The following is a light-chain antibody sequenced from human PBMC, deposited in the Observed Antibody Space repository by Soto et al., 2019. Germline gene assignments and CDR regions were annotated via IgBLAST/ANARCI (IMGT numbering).Light chain of an antibody. J-gene: IGLJ1*01. CDR3: CSYAGSSPWV. CDR2: EAS. Sequence: QSALTQPASVSGSPGQSITSSCTGTSSDVGSYNLVSWYQQHPGKVPKIMIYEASKRPSGAPNRFSGSKSGNTASLTISGLQAEDEAYYYCCSYAGSSPWVFGPGTKVTVL. V-gene: IGLV2-23*01. CDR1: SSDVGSYNL.